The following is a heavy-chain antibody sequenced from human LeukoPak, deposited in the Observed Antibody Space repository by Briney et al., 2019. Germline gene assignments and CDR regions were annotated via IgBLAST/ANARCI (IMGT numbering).Heavy chain of an antibody. J-gene: IGHJ6*03. V-gene: IGHV1-18*01. CDR2: ISAYNGNT. D-gene: IGHD2-2*01. Sequence: GASVKVSCKASGYTFTSYGISWVRRAPGQGLEWMGWISAYNGNTNYAQKLQGRVTMTTDTSTSTAYMELRSLRSDDTAVYYCARGVVVPAAIFYYYMDVWGKGTTVTVSS. CDR3: ARGVVVPAAIFYYYMDV. CDR1: GYTFTSYG.